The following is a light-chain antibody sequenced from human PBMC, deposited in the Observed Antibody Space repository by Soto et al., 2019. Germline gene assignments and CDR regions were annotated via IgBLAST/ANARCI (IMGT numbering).Light chain of an antibody. CDR3: QQYDNLHPFT. CDR1: QDISNY. Sequence: DLQMTPSPSSLSASVGDRVTITCQASQDISNYLNWYQQKPGKAPKLLIYDASNFETGVPSRFSGSVSGTDSTFTISSLQPQDIATYYCQQYDNLHPFTFGPGTKVDIK. CDR2: DAS. V-gene: IGKV1-33*01. J-gene: IGKJ3*01.